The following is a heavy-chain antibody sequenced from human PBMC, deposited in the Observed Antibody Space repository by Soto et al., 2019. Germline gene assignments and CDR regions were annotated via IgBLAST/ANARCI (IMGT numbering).Heavy chain of an antibody. D-gene: IGHD6-19*01. J-gene: IGHJ6*02. CDR3: AKDRNGWRKYGMDV. Sequence: PGGSLRLSCAASGFTFSSYAMHWVRQAPGKGLEWVAAISDDGGNKYYADSVKGRFTISRDNSKNTLYLQMNSLRAEDTAVYYCAKDRNGWRKYGMDVWGQGTTVTVSS. V-gene: IGHV3-30-3*01. CDR2: ISDDGGNK. CDR1: GFTFSSYA.